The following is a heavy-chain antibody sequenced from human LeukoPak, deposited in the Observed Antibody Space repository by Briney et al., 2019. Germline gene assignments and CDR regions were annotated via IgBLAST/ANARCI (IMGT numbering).Heavy chain of an antibody. CDR1: GGTFSSYA. CDR3: ARDEYCGGDCYFWIDP. CDR2: IIPIFGIA. J-gene: IGHJ5*02. Sequence: GASVKVSCKASGGTFSSYAISWVRQAPGQELEWMGRIIPIFGIANYAQKFQGRVTITADKSTSTAYMELSSLRSEDTAVYYCARDEYCGGDCYFWIDPWGQGTLVTVSS. D-gene: IGHD2-21*02. V-gene: IGHV1-69*04.